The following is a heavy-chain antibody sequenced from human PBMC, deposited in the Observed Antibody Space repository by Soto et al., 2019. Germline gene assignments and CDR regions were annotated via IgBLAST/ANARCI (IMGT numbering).Heavy chain of an antibody. CDR1: GGSFSGYY. D-gene: IGHD1-7*01. J-gene: IGHJ5*02. Sequence: SETLSLTCAVYGGSFSGYYWSWIRQPPGKGLEWIGEINHSGSTNYNPSLKSRVTISVDTSKNQFSLKLSSVTAADTAVYYCARLPYNWNYRADWFDPWGQGTLVTV. V-gene: IGHV4-34*01. CDR3: ARLPYNWNYRADWFDP. CDR2: INHSGST.